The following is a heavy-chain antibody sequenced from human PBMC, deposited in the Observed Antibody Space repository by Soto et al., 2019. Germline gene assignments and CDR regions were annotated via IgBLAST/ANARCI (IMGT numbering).Heavy chain of an antibody. J-gene: IGHJ4*02. CDR1: GFDLSDHF. CDR3: TRYRVGRIGYDF. D-gene: IGHD1-26*01. Sequence: DVQLVESGGGLVQPGGSLRLSCVVSGFDLSDHFMDWVRQAPGKGLEWLGRSRNKGSGYTIEYAASVRGRLSISRDDAKNSVYLQMSSLKTEDTAVYYCTRYRVGRIGYDFWGQGTLVTVSS. CDR2: SRNKGSGYTI. V-gene: IGHV3-72*01.